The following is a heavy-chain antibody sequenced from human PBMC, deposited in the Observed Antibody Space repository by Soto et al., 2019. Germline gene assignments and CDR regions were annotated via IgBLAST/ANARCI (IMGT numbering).Heavy chain of an antibody. J-gene: IGHJ4*02. D-gene: IGHD2-15*01. CDR2: ISSSSSYI. CDR1: GFTFSSYS. V-gene: IGHV3-21*01. CDR3: ARDCSGGSCLNYYY. Sequence: PGGSLRLSCAASGFTFSSYSMNWVRQAPGKGLEWVSSISSSSSYIYYADSVKGRFTISRDNAKNSLYLQMNSLRAEDTAVYYCARDCSGGSCLNYYYWGQGARVTVSS.